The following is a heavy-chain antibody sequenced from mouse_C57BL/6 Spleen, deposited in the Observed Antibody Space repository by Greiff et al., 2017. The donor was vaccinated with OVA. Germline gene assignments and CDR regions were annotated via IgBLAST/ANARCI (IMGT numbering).Heavy chain of an antibody. Sequence: EVKLVESGGGLVQPGGSLSLSCAASGFTFTDYYMSWVRQPPGKALEWLGFIRNKANGYTTEYSASVKGRFTISRDNSQSILYLQMNALRAEDSATYYCARDLSDDYDGFAYWGQGTLVTVSA. J-gene: IGHJ3*01. D-gene: IGHD2-4*01. CDR2: IRNKANGYTT. CDR3: ARDLSDDYDGFAY. V-gene: IGHV7-3*01. CDR1: GFTFTDYY.